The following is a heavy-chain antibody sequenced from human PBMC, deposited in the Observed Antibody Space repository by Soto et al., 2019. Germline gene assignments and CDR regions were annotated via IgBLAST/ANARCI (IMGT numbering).Heavy chain of an antibody. CDR1: GFIVTSSY. J-gene: IGHJ5*02. Sequence: EVQVVESGGGLVQPGGSLRLSCAASGFIVTSSYMSWVRQAPGKGLEWVAVIYSAGSTYYAHSVKGRFTIYRDSSKNTLYLQMDSLRAEDTAVYYCARSPTWTNYADCFDPWGQGTLVTVSS. CDR2: IYSAGST. D-gene: IGHD4-4*01. V-gene: IGHV3-66*01. CDR3: ARSPTWTNYADCFDP.